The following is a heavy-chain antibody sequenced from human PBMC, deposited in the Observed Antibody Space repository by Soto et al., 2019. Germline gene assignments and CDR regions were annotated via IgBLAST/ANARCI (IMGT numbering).Heavy chain of an antibody. D-gene: IGHD4-17*01. V-gene: IGHV4-39*01. CDR1: GGSISSSNYY. Sequence: SETLSLTCTVSGGSISSSNYYWGWIRQPPGKGLEWIGSIYYSGSTYYNPSLKSRVTISVDTSKNQFSLKLSSVTAADTAVYYCARPTHYGDYVSYWGQGTLVTVSS. J-gene: IGHJ4*02. CDR2: IYYSGST. CDR3: ARPTHYGDYVSY.